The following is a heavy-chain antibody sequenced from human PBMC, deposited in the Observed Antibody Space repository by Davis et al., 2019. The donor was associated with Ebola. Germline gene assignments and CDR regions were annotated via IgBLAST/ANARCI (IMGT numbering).Heavy chain of an antibody. J-gene: IGHJ6*02. CDR2: INSDGSST. V-gene: IGHV3-74*01. CDR1: GFTFSSYW. D-gene: IGHD1-26*01. Sequence: GESLKISCAASGFTFSSYWMHWVRQAPGKGLVWVSRINSDGSSTSYADPVKGRFTISRDNAKNTLYLQMNSLRAEDTAVYYCARNPGGANGMDVWGQGTTVTVSS. CDR3: ARNPGGANGMDV.